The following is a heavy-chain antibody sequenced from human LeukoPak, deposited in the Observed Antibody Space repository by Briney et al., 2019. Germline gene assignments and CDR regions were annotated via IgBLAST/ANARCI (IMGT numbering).Heavy chain of an antibody. J-gene: IGHJ4*02. V-gene: IGHV3-30*18. CDR1: GFTFSSYG. CDR2: ISYDGSNK. Sequence: PGGSLRLSCAASGFTFSSYGMHWVRQAPGKGLEWVAVISYDGSNKYYADSVKGRFTISRDNSKNTLYLQMNSLRAEDTAVYYCAKDVGQGYSSGLFDYWGQGTLVTVSS. D-gene: IGHD6-19*01. CDR3: AKDVGQGYSSGLFDY.